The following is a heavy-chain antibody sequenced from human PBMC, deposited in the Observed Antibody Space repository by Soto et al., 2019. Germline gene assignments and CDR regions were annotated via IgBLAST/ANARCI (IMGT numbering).Heavy chain of an antibody. D-gene: IGHD3-3*01. Sequence: GGSLRLSCAASGFTFSSYAMHWVRQAPGKGLEWVAVISYDGSNKYYADSVKGRFTISRDNSKNTLYLQMNSLRAEDTAVYYCARGYYDFWSGYQNYFDYWGQGTLVTVSS. J-gene: IGHJ4*02. CDR3: ARGYYDFWSGYQNYFDY. CDR1: GFTFSSYA. CDR2: ISYDGSNK. V-gene: IGHV3-30-3*01.